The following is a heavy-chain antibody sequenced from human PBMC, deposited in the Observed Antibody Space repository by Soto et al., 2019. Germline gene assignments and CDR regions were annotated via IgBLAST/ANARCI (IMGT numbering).Heavy chain of an antibody. Sequence: QVQLVQSGAEVKKPGSSVKVSCTASGGSLRNSVISWVRQAPAQRLEWMGGVIPILGTANYAQKFQGRVTVTADEATSTAYVDLSSLSPDDAAVYYCARLGHPGHWGPGTLVIVSS. CDR3: ARLGHPGH. CDR2: VIPILGTA. J-gene: IGHJ4*02. V-gene: IGHV1-69*01. CDR1: GGSLRNSV.